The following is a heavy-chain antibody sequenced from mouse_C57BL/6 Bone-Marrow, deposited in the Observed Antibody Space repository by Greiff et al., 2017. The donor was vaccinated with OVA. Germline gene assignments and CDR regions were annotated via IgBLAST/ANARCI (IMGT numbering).Heavy chain of an antibody. CDR2: ISSGGSYT. CDR3: ARHGIYPFAY. V-gene: IGHV5-6*01. D-gene: IGHD2-1*01. Sequence: DVQLVESGGDLVKPGGSLKLSCAASGFTFSSYGMSWVRQTPDKRLEWVATISSGGSYTYYPDSVKGRFTISRANATNTLYLQMSSLKSEDTARYYCARHGIYPFAYWGQGTLVTVSA. CDR1: GFTFSSYG. J-gene: IGHJ3*01.